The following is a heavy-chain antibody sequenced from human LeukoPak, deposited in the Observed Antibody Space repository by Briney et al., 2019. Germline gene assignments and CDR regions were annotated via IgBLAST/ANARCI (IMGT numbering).Heavy chain of an antibody. J-gene: IGHJ1*01. D-gene: IGHD3-22*01. V-gene: IGHV4-34*01. CDR1: GGSFSGYY. Sequence: SETLSLTCAVYGGSFSGYYWSWIRQPPGKGLEWIGEINHSGSTNYNPSLKSRVTISVDTSKSQFSLKLSSVTAADTAVYYCAGRGYYDSSGYYVSAEYFQHWGQGTLVTVSS. CDR2: INHSGST. CDR3: AGRGYYDSSGYYVSAEYFQH.